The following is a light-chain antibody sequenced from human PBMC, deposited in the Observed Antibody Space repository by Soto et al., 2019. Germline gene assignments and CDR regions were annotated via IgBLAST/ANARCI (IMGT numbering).Light chain of an antibody. Sequence: EIVLTQSPGTLSLSPGERATLSCRASQSVGSSYLAGYQQKPGQTPRLLIYGTSTRATGIPDRFSGSGSGTDFTLTISRLQTEDFAVYYCQHFDTSPYNFGQGTKLEI. CDR3: QHFDTSPYN. V-gene: IGKV3-20*01. CDR2: GTS. CDR1: QSVGSSY. J-gene: IGKJ2*01.